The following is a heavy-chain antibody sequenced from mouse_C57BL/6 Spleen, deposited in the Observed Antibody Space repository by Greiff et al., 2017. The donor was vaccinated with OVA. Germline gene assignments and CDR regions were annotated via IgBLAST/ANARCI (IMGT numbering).Heavy chain of an antibody. J-gene: IGHJ2*01. CDR2: IYPGSGNT. D-gene: IGHD2-4*01. Sequence: QVQLQQSGPELVKPGASVKISCKASGYSFTSYYIHWVKQRPGQGLEWIGWIYPGSGNTKYNEKFKGKATLTADTSSSTAYRQLSSLTSEDSAVYYCARNDDYGYYFDYWGQGTTLTVSS. V-gene: IGHV1-66*01. CDR3: ARNDDYGYYFDY. CDR1: GYSFTSYY.